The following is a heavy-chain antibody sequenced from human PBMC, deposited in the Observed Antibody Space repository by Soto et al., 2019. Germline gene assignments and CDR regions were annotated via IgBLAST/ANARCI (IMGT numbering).Heavy chain of an antibody. Sequence: QVQLVQSGAEVKKPGASVKVSCKASGYTFTSYGITWVRQAPGQGPEWMGWFNTYKGNTNYAQKCQGIITMTTDTSTSTAYMELGSVRSDDTAVYYCARERGNYAYGDYWGQGTLVTVSS. CDR3: ARERGNYAYGDY. J-gene: IGHJ4*02. CDR1: GYTFTSYG. V-gene: IGHV1-18*01. D-gene: IGHD3-16*01. CDR2: FNTYKGNT.